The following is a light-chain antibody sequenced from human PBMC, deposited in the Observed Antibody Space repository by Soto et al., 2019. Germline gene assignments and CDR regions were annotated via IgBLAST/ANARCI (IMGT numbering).Light chain of an antibody. CDR2: GNS. Sequence: QSVLTQPPSVSGAPGQRVTISCTGSSSNIGAGYDVHWYQQLPGTAPKLLIYGNSNRPSGVPDRFSGSESGTSASLAITGLQAEDEADYYCQSYDSSLSGFWVFGGGTKLTV. V-gene: IGLV1-40*01. J-gene: IGLJ3*02. CDR3: QSYDSSLSGFWV. CDR1: SSNIGAGYD.